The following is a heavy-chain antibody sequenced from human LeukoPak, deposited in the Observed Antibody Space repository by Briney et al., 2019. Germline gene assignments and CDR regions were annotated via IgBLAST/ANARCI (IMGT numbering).Heavy chain of an antibody. CDR2: IYHSGST. V-gene: IGHV4-38-2*02. CDR3: AREEPRRLMDAFDI. Sequence: PSETLSLTCTVSGYSIRGGDYWGWIRQPPGKGLEWIGNIYHSGSTYYNPSLKSRVTISVDTSKNQFSLKLSSVTAADTAVYYCAREEPRRLMDAFDIWGQGTMVTVSS. D-gene: IGHD1-26*01. J-gene: IGHJ3*02. CDR1: GYSIRGGDY.